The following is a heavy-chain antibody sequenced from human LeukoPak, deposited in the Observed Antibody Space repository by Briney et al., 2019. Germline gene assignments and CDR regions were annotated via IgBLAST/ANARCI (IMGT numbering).Heavy chain of an antibody. CDR2: FDPEDGET. Sequence: ASVKVSCKVSGYTLTELSMHWVRRAPGKGLEWMGGFDPEDGETIYAQKFQGRVTMTEDASTDTAYMELSSLRSEDTAVYYCATSHFCSSTSCYNHYYYYGMDVWGKGTTVTVSS. V-gene: IGHV1-24*01. J-gene: IGHJ6*04. CDR1: GYTLTELS. D-gene: IGHD2-2*02. CDR3: ATSHFCSSTSCYNHYYYYGMDV.